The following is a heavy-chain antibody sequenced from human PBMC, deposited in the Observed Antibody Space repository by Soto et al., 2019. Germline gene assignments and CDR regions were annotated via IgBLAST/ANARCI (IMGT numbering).Heavy chain of an antibody. J-gene: IGHJ4*02. CDR3: ARESAGGGPDY. V-gene: IGHV1-69*08. D-gene: IGHD2-15*01. CDR2: IIPILGIA. Sequence: QVQLVQSGAEVKKPGSSVKVSCKASGGTFSSYTISWVRQAPGQGLEWMGRIIPILGIANYAQKFQGRVTXTXAKSTSTAYMELSSLRSEETAVYYCARESAGGGPDYWGQGTLVTVSS. CDR1: GGTFSSYT.